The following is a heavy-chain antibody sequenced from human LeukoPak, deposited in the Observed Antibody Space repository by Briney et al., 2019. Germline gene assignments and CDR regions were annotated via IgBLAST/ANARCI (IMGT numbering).Heavy chain of an antibody. CDR1: GFTLSSYS. J-gene: IGHJ4*02. V-gene: IGHV3-21*01. CDR2: IRSSSSYI. CDR3: ARGLGEQPFDY. D-gene: IGHD3-16*01. Sequence: GGSLRLSCAASGFTLSSYSMNWVRQAPGKGLEWVSSIRSSSSYIYYADSVKGRFTISRDNAKNSLYLQMNSLRAEDTAVYYCARGLGEQPFDYWGQGTPVTVSS.